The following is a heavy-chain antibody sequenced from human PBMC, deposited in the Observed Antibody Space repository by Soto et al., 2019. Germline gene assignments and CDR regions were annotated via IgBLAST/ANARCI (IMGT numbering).Heavy chain of an antibody. D-gene: IGHD3-9*01. CDR3: ARGHPRGRYFDWLIFPLGY. Sequence: PGGSLRLSCAASGFTFSRYSMNWVRQPPGKGLEWVSSISSSSRDINYADSVKGRFTISRDNAKNSLYLHINSLRGEDTAVYFCARGHPRGRYFDWLIFPLGYWGRGALVTVSS. J-gene: IGHJ4*02. CDR1: GFTFSRYS. V-gene: IGHV3-21*01. CDR2: ISSSSRDI.